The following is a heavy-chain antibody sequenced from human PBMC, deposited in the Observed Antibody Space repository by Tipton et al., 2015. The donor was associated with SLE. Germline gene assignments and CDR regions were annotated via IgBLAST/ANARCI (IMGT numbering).Heavy chain of an antibody. Sequence: SGFTFSSYGMTWARQAPGKGLEWVSFFSGTNSHIYYADSLKGRFTISRDNAKNSLYLQMNSLRAEDTAVYYCARHIYDTSGGPFDYWGQGTLVTVSS. D-gene: IGHD3-22*01. CDR2: FSGTNSHI. CDR1: GFTFSSYG. V-gene: IGHV3-21*01. J-gene: IGHJ4*02. CDR3: ARHIYDTSGGPFDY.